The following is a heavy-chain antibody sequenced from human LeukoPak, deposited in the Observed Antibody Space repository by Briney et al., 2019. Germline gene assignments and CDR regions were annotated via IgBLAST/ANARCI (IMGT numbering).Heavy chain of an antibody. V-gene: IGHV4-39*01. D-gene: IGHD5-24*01. CDR1: VGSISSTGSY. CDR3: ARPRERWLQFDC. Sequence: SETLSLTCTVSVGSISSTGSYWGWIRQPPGKGLEWIGSIYYSGNTYYNLSLKSRVTISVDTSKNQFSLKLNSVTAADTAVYYCARPRERWLQFDCWGQGTLVTVSS. CDR2: IYYSGNT. J-gene: IGHJ4*02.